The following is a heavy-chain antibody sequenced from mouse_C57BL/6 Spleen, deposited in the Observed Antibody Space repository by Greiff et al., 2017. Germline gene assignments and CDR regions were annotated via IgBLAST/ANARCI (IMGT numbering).Heavy chain of an antibody. J-gene: IGHJ3*01. V-gene: IGHV1-55*01. CDR3: AGPYYDYDGGFAY. CDR2: IYPGSGST. D-gene: IGHD2-4*01. CDR1: GYTFTSYW. Sequence: QVQLQQPGAELVRPGTSVKLSCKASGYTFTSYWMHWVKQRPGQGLEWIGVIYPGSGSTNYNEKFKSKATLTVDTSSSTAYMQLSSLTSEDSAVYYCAGPYYDYDGGFAYWGQGTLVTVSA.